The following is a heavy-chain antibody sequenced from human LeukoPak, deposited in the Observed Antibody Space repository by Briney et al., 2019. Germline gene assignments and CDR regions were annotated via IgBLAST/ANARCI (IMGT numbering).Heavy chain of an antibody. Sequence: ASVKVSCKXSGYTFTGYYMHWVRQAPGQGLEWMGRINPNSGGTNYAQKFQGRVTMTRDTSISTAYMELSRLRSDDTAVYYCARGATPYYYYMDVWGKGTTVTVSS. CDR1: GYTFTGYY. CDR2: INPNSGGT. D-gene: IGHD1-26*01. V-gene: IGHV1-2*06. J-gene: IGHJ6*03. CDR3: ARGATPYYYYMDV.